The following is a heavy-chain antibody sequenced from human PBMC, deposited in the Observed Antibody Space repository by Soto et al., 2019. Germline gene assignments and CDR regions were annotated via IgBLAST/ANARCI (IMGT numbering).Heavy chain of an antibody. V-gene: IGHV4-59*08. CDR3: ARHHSSGWYLAAFDI. D-gene: IGHD6-19*01. J-gene: IGHJ3*02. CDR2: IYYSGST. Sequence: QVQLQESGPGLVKPSETLSLTCTVSGGSISSYYWSWILQPPGKGLEWIGYIYYSGSTNYNPSLKSRVTISVDTSKNQFSLKLSSVTAADTAVYYCARHHSSGWYLAAFDIWGQGTMVTVSS. CDR1: GGSISSYY.